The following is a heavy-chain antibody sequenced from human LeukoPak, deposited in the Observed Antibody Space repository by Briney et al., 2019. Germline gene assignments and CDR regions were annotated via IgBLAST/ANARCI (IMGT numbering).Heavy chain of an antibody. Sequence: GGSLRLSCAASEFTFSSYGMHWVRQAPGKGLEWVAVIWFDGSNKYYADSVKGRFTISRDNFKNTLYLQMNSLRAEDTAVYHCAKDPNGDYIGAFDMWGQGTMVTVSS. D-gene: IGHD4-17*01. V-gene: IGHV3-33*06. CDR2: IWFDGSNK. CDR3: AKDPNGDYIGAFDM. CDR1: EFTFSSYG. J-gene: IGHJ3*02.